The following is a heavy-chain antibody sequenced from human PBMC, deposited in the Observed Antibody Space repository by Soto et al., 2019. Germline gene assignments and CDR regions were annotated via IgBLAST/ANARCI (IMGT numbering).Heavy chain of an antibody. V-gene: IGHV3-53*01. Sequence: GGSLRTACAASGFTVSNNYMSWVRQAPGKGLEWVSLIYSGGSTFYADSVKGRFTISRDNSKNTLFLQMNSLRAEDTAVYFCATYTSLDYWGQGTLVTVSS. CDR3: ATYTSLDY. D-gene: IGHD2-2*02. J-gene: IGHJ4*02. CDR2: IYSGGST. CDR1: GFTVSNNY.